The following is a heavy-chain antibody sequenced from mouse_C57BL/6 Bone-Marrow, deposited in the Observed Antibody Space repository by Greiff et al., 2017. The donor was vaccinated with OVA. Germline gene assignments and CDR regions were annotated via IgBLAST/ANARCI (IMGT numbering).Heavy chain of an antibody. CDR1: GYTFTSYW. J-gene: IGHJ1*03. V-gene: IGHV1-64*01. CDR2: IHPNSGST. Sequence: QVQLQQSGAELVKPGASVKLSCKASGYTFTSYWMHWVKQRPGQGLEWIGMIHPNSGSTNYNEKFKSKATLTVDKSSSTAYMQLSSLTSEDSAVYYCAKLLRPWYFDVWGTGTTVTVSS. D-gene: IGHD1-1*01. CDR3: AKLLRPWYFDV.